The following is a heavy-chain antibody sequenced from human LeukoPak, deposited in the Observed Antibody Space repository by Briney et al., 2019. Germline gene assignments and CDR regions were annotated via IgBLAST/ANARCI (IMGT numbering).Heavy chain of an antibody. J-gene: IGHJ4*02. D-gene: IGHD4-23*01. CDR3: ARARDYGGNLDYFDY. V-gene: IGHV4-30-4*01. CDR2: IYYSGST. CDR1: GGSISSGDYY. Sequence: SQTLSLTCTVSGGSISSGDYYWSWIRQPPGKGLEWIGYIYYSGSTYYNPSLKSRVTISVDTSKNQFSLKLSSVTAADTAVYYCARARDYGGNLDYFDYWGQGTLVTVSS.